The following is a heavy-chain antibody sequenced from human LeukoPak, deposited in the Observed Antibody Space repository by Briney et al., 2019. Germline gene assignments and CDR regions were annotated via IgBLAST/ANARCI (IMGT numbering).Heavy chain of an antibody. J-gene: IGHJ6*02. CDR1: GYTFTSYD. CDR3: ARGPGIAGATVYYYYYGMDV. Sequence: ASVKVSCKASGYTFTSYDINWVRQAPGQGLEWMGWISAYNGNTNYAQKLQGRVTMTTDTSTSTAYMELRSLRSDDTAVYYCARGPGIAGATVYYYYYGMDVWGQGTTVTVSS. CDR2: ISAYNGNT. D-gene: IGHD1-26*01. V-gene: IGHV1-18*01.